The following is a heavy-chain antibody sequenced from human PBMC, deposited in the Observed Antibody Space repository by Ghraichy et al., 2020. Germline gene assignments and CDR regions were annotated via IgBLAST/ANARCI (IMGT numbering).Heavy chain of an antibody. CDR3: ARLETTESGNWFDA. CDR2: INHSGET. V-gene: IGHV4-38-2*02. Sequence: SQTLSLTCSVSGHSISSDYYWVWVRQPPGKGPEWIGSINHSGETYYHPSLKSRVTISVDTSKNQFSLKLISATAADTAVYYCARLETTESGNWFDAWGQGILVTISS. D-gene: IGHD1-1*01. J-gene: IGHJ5*02. CDR1: GHSISSDYY.